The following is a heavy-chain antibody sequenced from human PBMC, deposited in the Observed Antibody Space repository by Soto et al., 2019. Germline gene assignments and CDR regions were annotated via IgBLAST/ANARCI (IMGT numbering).Heavy chain of an antibody. Sequence: ASVKVSCKTSRYTFTNYAINWVRQAPGQGLQGMGWISAYSGDTKYAQRFQDRLTVTTDPSTTTAYMELRSLRSDDTAVYYCARDGRAFSIFGETMDVWGQGTTVTVSS. CDR1: RYTFTNYA. J-gene: IGHJ6*02. V-gene: IGHV1-18*01. CDR3: ARDGRAFSIFGETMDV. CDR2: ISAYSGDT. D-gene: IGHD3-3*01.